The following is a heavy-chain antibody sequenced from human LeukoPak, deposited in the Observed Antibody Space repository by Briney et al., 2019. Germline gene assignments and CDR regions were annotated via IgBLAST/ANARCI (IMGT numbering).Heavy chain of an antibody. CDR3: ARGRTYNFTNCFDP. Sequence: SETLSLTCTVSGGSISSSSYYWGWIRQPPGKGLEWIGSIYYSGSTYYNPSLKSRVTISVDMSKNQFSLNLNSVTAADTAVYYCARGRTYNFTNCFDPWGQGTLVTVSS. J-gene: IGHJ5*02. V-gene: IGHV4-39*07. CDR2: IYYSGST. D-gene: IGHD1-1*01. CDR1: GGSISSSSYY.